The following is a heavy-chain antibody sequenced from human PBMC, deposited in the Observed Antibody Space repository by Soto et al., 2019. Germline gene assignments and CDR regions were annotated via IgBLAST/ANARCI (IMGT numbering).Heavy chain of an antibody. CDR2: ISYDGTNK. CDR3: ARDGASY. J-gene: IGHJ4*02. V-gene: IGHV3-30-3*01. Sequence: QVQLVESGGGVVQPGRSLRLSCAASGFTFSTYAMHWLRQAPGKGLEWVAVISYDGTNKYYADSVQGRFTISRDNSKDPLYLQMNSLRAEDAAVFYCARDGASYWGQGTPVIVSS. CDR1: GFTFSTYA. D-gene: IGHD3-16*01.